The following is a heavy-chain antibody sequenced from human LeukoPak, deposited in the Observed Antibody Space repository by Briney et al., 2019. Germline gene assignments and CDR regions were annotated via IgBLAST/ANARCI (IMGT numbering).Heavy chain of an antibody. CDR2: ISGSGGRT. D-gene: IGHD3-9*01. CDR1: GFTFSSYE. J-gene: IGHJ4*02. Sequence: PGGSLRLSCAASGFTFSSYEMNWVRQAPGKGLEWVSGISGSGGRTYYADSVKGRFTISRDNSKNTLYLQMNSLRAEDTAVYYCAKDGGSLEYFDWLLQPIDYWGQGTLVTVSS. CDR3: AKDGGSLEYFDWLLQPIDY. V-gene: IGHV3-23*01.